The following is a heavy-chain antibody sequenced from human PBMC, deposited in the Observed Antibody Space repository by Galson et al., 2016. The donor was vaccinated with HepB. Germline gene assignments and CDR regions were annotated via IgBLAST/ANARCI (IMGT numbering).Heavy chain of an antibody. V-gene: IGHV3-30-3*01. D-gene: IGHD6-19*01. CDR3: ARESSAVDATEVGLDY. CDR2: ISYDGDNE. J-gene: IGHJ4*02. CDR1: GFTFSSYA. Sequence: SLRLSCAGSGFTFSSYAVHWVRQPPGKGLEWVAAISYDGDNEYYADSLKGRYTISRDNSMNTVYLHMSSLRRDNTALYYCARESSAVDATEVGLDYWCQGTQVIFSS.